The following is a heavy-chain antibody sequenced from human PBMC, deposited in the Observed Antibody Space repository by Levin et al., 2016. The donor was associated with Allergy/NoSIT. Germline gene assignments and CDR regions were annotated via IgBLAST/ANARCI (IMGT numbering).Heavy chain of an antibody. CDR3: ASSRVDGDFFDH. Sequence: SETLSLTCNVSGGSINAYHWSWIRQSAGKGLEWIGRVYITGSTNYNPSLRGRVTLSIDMSKRQVSLRLTSVTAADTALYYCASSRVDGDFFDHWGQGTLVAVSS. CDR1: GGSINAYH. J-gene: IGHJ4*02. CDR2: VYITGST. V-gene: IGHV4-4*07.